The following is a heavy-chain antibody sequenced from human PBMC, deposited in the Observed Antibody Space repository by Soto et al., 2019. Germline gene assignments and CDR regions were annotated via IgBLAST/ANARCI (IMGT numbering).Heavy chain of an antibody. Sequence: GGSLRLSCAASGFTVSRYGMHWVRQAPGKGLEWVVVLCFDGINKYFADSVKGRFTISRDNSKNTLFLQMNSLRAEDTAVYYCAREGLRFLEWSRGQGYWFDPWGQGTLVTVSS. CDR2: LCFDGINK. V-gene: IGHV3-33*08. CDR3: AREGLRFLEWSRGQGYWFDP. J-gene: IGHJ5*02. CDR1: GFTVSRYG. D-gene: IGHD3-3*01.